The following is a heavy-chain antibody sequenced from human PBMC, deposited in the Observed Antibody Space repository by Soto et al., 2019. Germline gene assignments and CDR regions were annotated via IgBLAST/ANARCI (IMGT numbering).Heavy chain of an antibody. Sequence: GGSLRLACAAAGFTFSNYAMKWVRQAPGKGLEWVSALSGSGGCRYYADSVKGRFTISRDNSKTTLYLQMNSLSTEDTAVYFRAKAQDLLPRYFDNCSQRTLVRVS. D-gene: IGHD1-26*01. CDR1: GFTFSNYA. V-gene: IGHV3-23*01. CDR2: LSGSGGCR. CDR3: AKAQDLLPRYFDN. J-gene: IGHJ4*02.